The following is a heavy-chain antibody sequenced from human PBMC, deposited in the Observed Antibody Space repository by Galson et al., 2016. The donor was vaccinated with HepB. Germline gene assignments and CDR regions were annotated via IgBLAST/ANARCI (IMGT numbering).Heavy chain of an antibody. CDR2: INQDGTEK. CDR1: GLTFSNFW. CDR3: AKDTGAVMVADSTDAFDI. V-gene: IGHV3-7*01. J-gene: IGHJ3*02. D-gene: IGHD2-15*01. Sequence: SLRLSCAASGLTFSNFWMTWVRQAPGKGLEWVANINQDGTEKHYLDSVRGRFTISRDNAKSSLFLQMNSLRAEDTAVYYCAKDTGAVMVADSTDAFDIWGQGTMVTVSS.